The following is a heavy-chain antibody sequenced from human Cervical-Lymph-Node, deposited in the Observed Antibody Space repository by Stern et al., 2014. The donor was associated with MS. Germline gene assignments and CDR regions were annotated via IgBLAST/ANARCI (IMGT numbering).Heavy chain of an antibody. CDR3: ARGRDYFGP. CDR1: GLSFSDYW. V-gene: IGHV3-7*01. Sequence: EVQLVESGGGLAQPGGSLRLSCADSGLSFSDYWMSWVRQAPGKGLEWVAYIKQDGSEKYYLDSVKGRFTISRDNTKNSLSLQMNSLRAEDTAFYYCARGRDYFGPWGQGTLVTVSS. CDR2: IKQDGSEK. J-gene: IGHJ4*02.